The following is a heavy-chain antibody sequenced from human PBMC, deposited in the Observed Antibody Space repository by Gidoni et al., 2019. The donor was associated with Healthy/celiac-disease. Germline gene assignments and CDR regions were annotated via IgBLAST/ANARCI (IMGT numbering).Heavy chain of an antibody. D-gene: IGHD6-19*01. CDR3: ARASAVAGTGGYWYFDL. CDR2: IYSGGST. CDR1: GFTVSSNY. J-gene: IGHJ2*01. V-gene: IGHV3-66*01. Sequence: EVQLVESGGGLVQPGGSLRLSCAASGFTVSSNYMSWVRQAPGKGLEWVSVIYSGGSTYDADSVKGRFTISRDNSKNTLYLQMNSLRAEDTAVYYCARASAVAGTGGYWYFDLWGRGTLVTVSS.